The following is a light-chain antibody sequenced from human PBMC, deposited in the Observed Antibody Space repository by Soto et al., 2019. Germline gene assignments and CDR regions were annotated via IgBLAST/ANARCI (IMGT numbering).Light chain of an antibody. CDR3: CSYAGSYTWV. Sequence: SVLIQPPSASGSPGQSVTISCAGSSSDVGAYEYVSWYQQHPSKAPKLILYEVTKRPSGVPDRFSGTKSGNTASLTISGLQAEDEADYYCCSYAGSYTWVFGSGTKVTV. CDR1: SSDVGAYEY. V-gene: IGLV2-8*01. J-gene: IGLJ1*01. CDR2: EVT.